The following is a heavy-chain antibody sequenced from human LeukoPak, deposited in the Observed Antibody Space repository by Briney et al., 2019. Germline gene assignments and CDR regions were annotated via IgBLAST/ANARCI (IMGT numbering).Heavy chain of an antibody. Sequence: SQTLSLTCTVSGGSISSGGYYWSWIRQHPGKGLEWIGYIYYSGSTYYNPSLKSQVTISVDTSKNQFSLKLSSVTAADTAVYYCARDARITIFGVVIKKSYGMDVWGQETTVTVSS. J-gene: IGHJ6*02. V-gene: IGHV4-31*01. CDR1: GGSISSGGYY. D-gene: IGHD3-3*01. CDR2: IYYSGST. CDR3: ARDARITIFGVVIKKSYGMDV.